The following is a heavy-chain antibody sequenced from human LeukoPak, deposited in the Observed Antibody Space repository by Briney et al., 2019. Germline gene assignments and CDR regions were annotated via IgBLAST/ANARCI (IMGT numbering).Heavy chain of an antibody. D-gene: IGHD3-16*02. Sequence: GASVKVSCKASGYTFTSYDINWVRQATGQGLEWMGWISAYNGNTNYAQKLQGRVTMTTGTSTSTAYMELRSLRSDDTAVYYCAREGYDYVWGSYRRQYYFDYWGQGTLVTVSS. CDR1: GYTFTSYD. CDR2: ISAYNGNT. CDR3: AREGYDYVWGSYRRQYYFDY. J-gene: IGHJ4*02. V-gene: IGHV1-18*01.